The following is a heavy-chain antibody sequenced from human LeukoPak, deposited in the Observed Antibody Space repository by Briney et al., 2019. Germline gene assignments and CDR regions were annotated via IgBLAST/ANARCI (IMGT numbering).Heavy chain of an antibody. V-gene: IGHV4-61*09. Sequence: PSETLSLTCTVSGGSISSGSYYWSWIQQPAGKRLEWIGHIYRSGSTNYNPSLKSRVTISVDTSKNQFSLKLSSVTAADTAVYYCARTEWFGEYYFDYWGQGTLVTVSS. CDR3: ARTEWFGEYYFDY. J-gene: IGHJ4*02. D-gene: IGHD3-10*01. CDR1: GGSISSGSYY. CDR2: IYRSGST.